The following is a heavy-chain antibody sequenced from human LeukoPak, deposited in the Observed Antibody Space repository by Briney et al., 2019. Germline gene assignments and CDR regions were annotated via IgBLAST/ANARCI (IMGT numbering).Heavy chain of an antibody. CDR1: GGSISNYY. CDR2: IYYSGST. J-gene: IGHJ5*02. D-gene: IGHD1-26*01. CDR3: ASLSSGSNNWFDP. V-gene: IGHV4-59*01. Sequence: SEALFLTCTVSGGSISNYYWNWIRQPPGKGLEWIGYIYYSGSTIYNPSLKTRVTISVDTSNNQFSRKLSSVTAADTAVYYCASLSSGSNNWFDPWGQGALVTVSS.